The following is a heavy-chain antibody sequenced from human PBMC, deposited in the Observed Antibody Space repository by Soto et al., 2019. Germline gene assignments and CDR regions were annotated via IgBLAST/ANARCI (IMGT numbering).Heavy chain of an antibody. CDR3: ARAGYLHDAFDI. V-gene: IGHV3-30-3*01. Sequence: GGSLRLSCAASGFTFSSYAMHWVRQAPGKGLEWVAVISYDGSNKYYADSVKGRFTTSRDNSKNTLYLQMNSLRAEDTAVYYCARAGYLHDAFDIWGQGTMVTVSS. CDR2: ISYDGSNK. D-gene: IGHD6-13*01. CDR1: GFTFSSYA. J-gene: IGHJ3*02.